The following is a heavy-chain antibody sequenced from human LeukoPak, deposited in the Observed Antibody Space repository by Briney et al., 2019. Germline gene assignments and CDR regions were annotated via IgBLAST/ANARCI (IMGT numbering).Heavy chain of an antibody. V-gene: IGHV3-20*04. CDR2: IDWNGGST. Sequence: GGSLRLSCAASGLLLDDYGMRWVRQAPGKGLEWVSGIDWNGGSTGYADSVKGRFTISRDNAKNSLYLQMNNLRAEDTALYSCARAENYDFWSGPTFYWGQGILVIVSS. CDR3: ARAENYDFWSGPTFY. CDR1: GLLLDDYG. J-gene: IGHJ4*02. D-gene: IGHD3-3*01.